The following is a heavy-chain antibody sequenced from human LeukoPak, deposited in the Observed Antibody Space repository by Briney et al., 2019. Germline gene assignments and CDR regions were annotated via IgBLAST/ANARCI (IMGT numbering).Heavy chain of an antibody. CDR1: GFTFSSYS. V-gene: IGHV3-21*01. CDR2: ISSSSSYI. CDR3: ARGGYCGGDCYLNWFDP. Sequence: GGSLRLSCAASGFTFSSYSMNWVRQAPGKGLEWVSSISSSSSYIYYADSVKGRFTISRDNAKNSLYLQMNSLRAEDTAVYYCARGGYCGGDCYLNWFDPWGQGTLVTVSS. D-gene: IGHD2-21*02. J-gene: IGHJ5*02.